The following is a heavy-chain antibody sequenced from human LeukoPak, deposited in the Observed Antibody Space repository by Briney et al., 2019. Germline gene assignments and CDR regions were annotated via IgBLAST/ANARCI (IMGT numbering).Heavy chain of an antibody. CDR1: GGSISSGGYY. D-gene: IGHD4-11*01. CDR3: ARGWGGSTSTVTTRPRYFDL. V-gene: IGHV4-31*03. Sequence: PSETLSLTCTVSGGSISSGGYYWSWIRQHPGKGLEWIGYIYYSGSTYYNPSLKSRVTISVDTSKNQFSLKLSSVTAADTAVYYCARGWGGSTSTVTTRPRYFDLWGRGTLVTVSS. J-gene: IGHJ2*01. CDR2: IYYSGST.